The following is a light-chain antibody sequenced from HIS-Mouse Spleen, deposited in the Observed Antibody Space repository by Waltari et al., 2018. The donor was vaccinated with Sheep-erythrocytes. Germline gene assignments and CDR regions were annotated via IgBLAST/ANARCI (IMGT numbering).Light chain of an antibody. CDR3: QQRSNWYT. V-gene: IGKV3-11*01. CDR1: QSVSSY. J-gene: IGKJ2*01. CDR2: DAT. Sequence: DIVLPQSPATLSLSPGERATLSCRASQSVSSYLAWYQQKPRQAPRLLIYDATNRATGIPARFSGSVAETDFTLTISSLEPEDFAVYYCQQRSNWYTFGQGTKLEIK.